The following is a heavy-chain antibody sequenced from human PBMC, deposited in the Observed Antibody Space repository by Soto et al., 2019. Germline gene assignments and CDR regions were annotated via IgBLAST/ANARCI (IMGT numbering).Heavy chain of an antibody. J-gene: IGHJ6*02. CDR2: ISYDGSNK. Sequence: GGSLRLSCAASGFTFSSYGMHWVRQAPGKGLEWVAVISYDGSNKYYADSVKGRFTISRDNSKNTLYLQMNSLRAEDTAVYYCAKDPYRAYYYYGMDVWGQGTTVTVSS. CDR3: AKDPYRAYYYYGMDV. V-gene: IGHV3-30*18. D-gene: IGHD3-10*01. CDR1: GFTFSSYG.